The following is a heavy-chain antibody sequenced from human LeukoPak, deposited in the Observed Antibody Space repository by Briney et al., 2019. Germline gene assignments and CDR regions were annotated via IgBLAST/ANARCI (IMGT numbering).Heavy chain of an antibody. D-gene: IGHD3-16*01. CDR1: GFTFSSYA. CDR3: ARDRGMIPFDY. V-gene: IGHV3-23*01. J-gene: IGHJ4*02. Sequence: GGSLRLSCAASGFTFSSYAMTWVRQAPGKGLEWVSLISGSGGSTYYADSVKGRFTISRDNSKNTLYLQMNSLRAEDTAVYYCARDRGMIPFDYWGQGTLVTVSS. CDR2: ISGSGGST.